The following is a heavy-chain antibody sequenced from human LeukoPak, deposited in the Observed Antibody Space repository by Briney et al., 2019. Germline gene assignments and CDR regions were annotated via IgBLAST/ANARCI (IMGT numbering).Heavy chain of an antibody. CDR2: ISSDGTKR. D-gene: IGHD5-24*01. Sequence: GGSLRLSCVTSGFSSSDYDMHWVRQAPGKGLEWVTTISSDGTKRFYTDSVKGRFTISRDNSKNTLYLQMNSLRAEDTAVYYCAKAPRWLQLKSLDYWGQGTLVTVSS. V-gene: IGHV3-30*18. CDR1: GFSSSDYD. J-gene: IGHJ4*02. CDR3: AKAPRWLQLKSLDY.